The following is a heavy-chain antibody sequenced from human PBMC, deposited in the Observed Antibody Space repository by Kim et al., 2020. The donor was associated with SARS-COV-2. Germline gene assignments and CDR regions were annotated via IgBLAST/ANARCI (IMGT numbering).Heavy chain of an antibody. CDR3: ARGERGYSYGGYYYYGMDV. V-gene: IGHV3-7*01. CDR1: GFTFSSYW. CDR2: IKQDGSEK. Sequence: GGSLRLSCAASGFTFSSYWMSWVRQAPGKGLEWVANIKQDGSEKYYVDSVKGRFTISRDNAKNSLYLQMNSLRAEDTAVYYCARGERGYSYGGYYYYGMDVWGQGTTVTVS. D-gene: IGHD5-18*01. J-gene: IGHJ6*02.